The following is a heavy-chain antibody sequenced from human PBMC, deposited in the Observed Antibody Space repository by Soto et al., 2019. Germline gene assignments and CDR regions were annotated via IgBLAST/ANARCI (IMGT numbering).Heavy chain of an antibody. CDR1: GFTFDDYG. D-gene: IGHD1-26*01. Sequence: EVQLVESGGGVVRPGGSLRLSCAASGFTFDDYGMSWVRQAPGKGLEWVSGINWNGGSTGYADSVKGRFTISRDNAQNSLYLPMNSMRAEDTALYYCARAGSGSFYLDYWGQGTLVTVSS. J-gene: IGHJ4*02. CDR3: ARAGSGSFYLDY. V-gene: IGHV3-20*04. CDR2: INWNGGST.